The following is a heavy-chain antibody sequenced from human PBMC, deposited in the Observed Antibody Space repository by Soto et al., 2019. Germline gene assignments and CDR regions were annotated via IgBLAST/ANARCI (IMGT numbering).Heavy chain of an antibody. CDR2: ISGSTDTI. CDR3: GSVIYGDYNRSLPL. D-gene: IGHD4-17*01. Sequence: PGGSLRLSCVASGFTFSAYAMNWVGQAPGKGLEWISYISGSTDTIYYADSVKGRFTISRDNAGNSLFLQMSSLRDEDTAVYYCGSVIYGDYNRSLPLWGQGPLVNVFS. V-gene: IGHV3-48*02. CDR1: GFTFSAYA. J-gene: IGHJ1*01.